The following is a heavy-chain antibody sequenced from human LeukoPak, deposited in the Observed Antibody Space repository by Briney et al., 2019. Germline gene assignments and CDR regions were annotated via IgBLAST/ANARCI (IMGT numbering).Heavy chain of an antibody. D-gene: IGHD6-25*01. Sequence: QSGGSLRLSCAASGFSVSSNYMNWVRQAPGKGLEWVSIIYSGGTTYYAVSVKGRFTISRDNSKNTLYLQMNSLRAEDTAVYYCAKDRIPATRGIDYWGQGTLVTVSS. CDR3: AKDRIPATRGIDY. V-gene: IGHV3-53*01. J-gene: IGHJ4*02. CDR2: IYSGGTT. CDR1: GFSVSSNY.